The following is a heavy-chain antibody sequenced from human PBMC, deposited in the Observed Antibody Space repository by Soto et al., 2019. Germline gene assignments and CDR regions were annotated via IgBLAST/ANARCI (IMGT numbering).Heavy chain of an antibody. D-gene: IGHD3-9*01. Sequence: EXLKIHFKTSGYXFTNYLIVWVRHMSGKGLELIGGVYPVYSSTKLSPSFQGQVTMSVDNSINTAYLHWISMKASYTAIYYCARQAYHFDGNSFGYWGQGTLGTVS. V-gene: IGHV5-51*01. CDR2: VYPVYSST. J-gene: IGHJ4*02. CDR1: GYXFTNYL. CDR3: ARQAYHFDGNSFGY.